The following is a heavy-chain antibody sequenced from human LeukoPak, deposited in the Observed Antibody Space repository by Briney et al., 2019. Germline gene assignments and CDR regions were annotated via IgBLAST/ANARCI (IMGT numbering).Heavy chain of an antibody. Sequence: PSETLSLTCTVSGGSISSFYWSWIRQPPGKGLEWIGYIYYSGSANYNPSLKSRVTISVDTSKNQFSLKLNSVTAADTAVYYCVRAVYRMSGMGAPFDSWGQGTLVTVSS. J-gene: IGHJ4*02. D-gene: IGHD3-16*01. CDR2: IYYSGSA. CDR1: GGSISSFY. CDR3: VRAVYRMSGMGAPFDS. V-gene: IGHV4-59*01.